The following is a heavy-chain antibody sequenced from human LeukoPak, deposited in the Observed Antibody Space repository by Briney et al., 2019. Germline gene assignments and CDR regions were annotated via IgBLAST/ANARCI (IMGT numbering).Heavy chain of an antibody. CDR1: GYTFTSYY. D-gene: IGHD3-3*01. J-gene: IGHJ5*02. CDR3: ARGPHYYDFWSSYYENWFDP. Sequence: GASVKVSCKAFGYTFTSYYMHAVRQAPGQRREGMGIFNPSVSSTIYAQKFQGRVTITRDKSTSTLYMELSSLRSEDTAVYYCARGPHYYDFWSSYYENWFDPWGQGTLVTVSS. V-gene: IGHV1-46*01. CDR2: FNPSVSST.